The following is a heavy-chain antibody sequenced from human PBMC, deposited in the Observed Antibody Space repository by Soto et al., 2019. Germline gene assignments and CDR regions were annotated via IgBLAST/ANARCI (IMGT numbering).Heavy chain of an antibody. CDR2: ISGSGGST. V-gene: IGHV3-23*01. D-gene: IGHD3-3*01. J-gene: IGHJ4*02. Sequence: GSLRLSCAASGFTFSSYAMSWVRQAPGKGLEWVSAISGSGGSTYYADSVKGRFTISRDNSKNTLYLQMNSLRAEDTAVYYCAKDGTIFGVVIIGALFDYWGQGTLVTVSS. CDR3: AKDGTIFGVVIIGALFDY. CDR1: GFTFSSYA.